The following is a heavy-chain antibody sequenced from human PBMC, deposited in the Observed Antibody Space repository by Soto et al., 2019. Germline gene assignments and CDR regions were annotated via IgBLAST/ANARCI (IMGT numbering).Heavy chain of an antibody. CDR1: VYSFTSYW. CDR2: IDPRDSYT. Sequence: EVQLVQSGAEVKKPGESLRISCKGSVYSFTSYWISWVRQMPGKGLEWMGRIDPRDSYTNYSPSFQGHVTISAYKSLSTDYLQWSSLKASDTAMYYCAMRYYYDTPALWDAFDIWGQGTMVTVSS. J-gene: IGHJ3*02. CDR3: AMRYYYDTPALWDAFDI. D-gene: IGHD3-22*01. V-gene: IGHV5-10-1*03.